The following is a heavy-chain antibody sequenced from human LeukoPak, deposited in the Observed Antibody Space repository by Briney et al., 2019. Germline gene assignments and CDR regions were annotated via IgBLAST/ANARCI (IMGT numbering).Heavy chain of an antibody. D-gene: IGHD2-21*02. Sequence: SEPLYLNCAVSSDSISSSNWWCWVRQPPGKGLESTGEIYDSGSINYNPSLKSRVTISVVTSKYQFSLKLSSVTAADSAVYYWARQSPLAYCGDDCYLDGFDIWGQGTMVTVSS. CDR3: ARQSPLAYCGDDCYLDGFDI. J-gene: IGHJ3*02. V-gene: IGHV4-4*02. CDR1: SDSISSSNW. CDR2: IYDSGSI.